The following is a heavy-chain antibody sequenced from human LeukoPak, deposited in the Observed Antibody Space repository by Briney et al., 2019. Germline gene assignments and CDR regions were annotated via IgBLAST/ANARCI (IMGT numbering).Heavy chain of an antibody. CDR3: ARGDFWSGYRGYYYYYGMDV. V-gene: IGHV1-69*13. CDR1: GGTFSSYA. CDR2: IIPIFGTA. Sequence: SVKVSCKASGGTFSSYAISWVRQAPGQGLEWMGGIIPIFGTANYAQKFQGRVTITADESTSTAYMELSSLRSEDTAVYYCARGDFWSGYRGYYYYYGMDVWGQGTTDTVSS. J-gene: IGHJ6*02. D-gene: IGHD3-3*01.